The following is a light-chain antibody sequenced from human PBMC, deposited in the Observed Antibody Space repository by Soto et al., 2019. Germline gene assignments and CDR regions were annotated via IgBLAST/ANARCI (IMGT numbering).Light chain of an antibody. CDR2: GAS. J-gene: IGKJ1*01. CDR1: QSVSSSY. Sequence: EIVLTQSPGTLSLSPGERATLSCRASQSVSSSYLAWYQQKPGQAPRLLIYGASTRATGIPVRFSGSGSGTDFTLTISRLEPEDFAVYYCHQYGSSPWTFGQGTKVDIK. V-gene: IGKV3-20*01. CDR3: HQYGSSPWT.